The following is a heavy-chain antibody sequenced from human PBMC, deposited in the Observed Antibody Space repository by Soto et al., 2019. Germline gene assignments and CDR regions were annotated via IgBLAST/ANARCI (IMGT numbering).Heavy chain of an antibody. CDR2: INPNSGGT. Sequence: GASLKVSCKASGYTFTGYYMHWVRQANGQGLKWMGWINPNSGGTNYAQKFQGRVTMTRDTSISTAYMELSRLRSDDTAVYYCARSTIFGVVSNWFDPWGQGTLVTVSS. CDR3: ARSTIFGVVSNWFDP. V-gene: IGHV1-2*02. J-gene: IGHJ5*02. CDR1: GYTFTGYY. D-gene: IGHD3-3*01.